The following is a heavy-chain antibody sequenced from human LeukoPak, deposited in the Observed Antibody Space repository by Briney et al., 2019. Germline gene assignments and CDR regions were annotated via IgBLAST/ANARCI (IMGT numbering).Heavy chain of an antibody. CDR1: GGSVSSGSYY. CDR3: ARGYSSWFDP. J-gene: IGHJ5*02. Sequence: PSETLFLTCTVSGGSVSSGSYYWSWIRQPPGKGLEWIGYIYYSGSTNYNPPLKSRVTISVDTSKNQFSLKLSSVTAADTAVYYCARGYSSWFDPWGQGTLVTVSS. D-gene: IGHD6-13*01. CDR2: IYYSGST. V-gene: IGHV4-61*01.